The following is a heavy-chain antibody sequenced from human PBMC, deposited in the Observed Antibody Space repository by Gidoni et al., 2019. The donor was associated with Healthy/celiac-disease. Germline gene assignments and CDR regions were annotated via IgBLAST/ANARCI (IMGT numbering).Heavy chain of an antibody. CDR3: AREGFSSLGTYNWFDP. J-gene: IGHJ5*02. CDR1: GGSISSYY. CDR2: IYYSGST. V-gene: IGHV4-59*01. Sequence: QVQLQESGPGLVKPSETLSLTCTVSGGSISSYYWSWIRQPPGKGLEWIGYIYYSGSTNYNPSLKSRVTISVDTSKNQFSLKLSSVTAADTAVYYCAREGFSSLGTYNWFDPWGQGTLVTVSS. D-gene: IGHD6-6*01.